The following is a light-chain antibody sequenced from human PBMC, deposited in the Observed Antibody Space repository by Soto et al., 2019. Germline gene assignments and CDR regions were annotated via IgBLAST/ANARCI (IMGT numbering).Light chain of an antibody. Sequence: QSVLTQPPSASGTPGQRVTISCSGSSSNIGSNYVYWYQQLPGTAPKLLIYRNNQRPSGVPDRFSGSKSGTSASLAISGLRSEDEADYYCQSYDTGLTGHVLFGGGTKVTVL. CDR2: RNN. V-gene: IGLV1-47*01. J-gene: IGLJ2*01. CDR3: QSYDTGLTGHVL. CDR1: SSNIGSNY.